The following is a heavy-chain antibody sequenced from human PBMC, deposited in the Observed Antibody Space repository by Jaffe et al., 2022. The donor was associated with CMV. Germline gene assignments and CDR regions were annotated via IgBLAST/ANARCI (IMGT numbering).Heavy chain of an antibody. CDR3: ARLRRREIAARGTVGS. D-gene: IGHD6-6*01. J-gene: IGHJ5*02. Sequence: QLQLQESGPGLVKPSETLSLTCTVSGGSITNSVYYWGWLRQPPGKGLEWIGSVYYSGSTYYNPSLESQVTISVDTSKNEFSLKMTSVTAADTAVYYCARLRRREIAARGTVGSWGQGTLVTVSS. CDR1: GGSITNSVYY. V-gene: IGHV4-39*01. CDR2: VYYSGST.